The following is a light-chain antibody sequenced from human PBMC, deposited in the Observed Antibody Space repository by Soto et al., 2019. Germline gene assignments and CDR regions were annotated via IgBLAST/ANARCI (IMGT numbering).Light chain of an antibody. J-gene: IGLJ3*02. CDR2: DND. V-gene: IGLV1-51*01. CDR1: SSNVGNNY. Sequence: QSVLTQPPSVSGAPGQRVTISCTGSSSNVGNNYVSWYQHLPGTAPKLLIYDNDKRPSGIPDRFSASKSGTSATLGITGLQTGDEADYYCEAWDSSLSAGVFGGGTKVTV. CDR3: EAWDSSLSAGV.